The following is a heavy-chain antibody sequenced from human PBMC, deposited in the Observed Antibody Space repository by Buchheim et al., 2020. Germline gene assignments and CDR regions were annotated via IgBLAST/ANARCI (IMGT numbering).Heavy chain of an antibody. CDR1: GFTFSSYS. V-gene: IGHV3-48*04. Sequence: EVQLVESGGGLVQPGGSLRLSCAASGFTFSSYSMNWVRQAPGKGLEWVSYISSSSSTIYYADSVKGGFTISRDNAKNSLYMQMNRLRAEDTAVYYCARDVDYYDSSGYGLYYYYGMDVWGQGTT. CDR2: ISSSSSTI. J-gene: IGHJ6*02. CDR3: ARDVDYYDSSGYGLYYYYGMDV. D-gene: IGHD3-22*01.